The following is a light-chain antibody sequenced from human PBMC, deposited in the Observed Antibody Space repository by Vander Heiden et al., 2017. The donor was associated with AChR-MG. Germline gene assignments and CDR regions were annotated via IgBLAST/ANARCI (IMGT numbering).Light chain of an antibody. CDR2: GAS. J-gene: IGKJ2*03. CDR3: QQYDNSPYS. Sequence: EIVLTQSPGTLSLSPGERATLSCRASQRVSSSYLAWYQQKPGQAPRLLIYGASTRATGVPDRFSGSGSGTDFTLTISRLEPEDFAVYYCQQYDNSPYSFGQGTKLEI. V-gene: IGKV3-20*01. CDR1: QRVSSSY.